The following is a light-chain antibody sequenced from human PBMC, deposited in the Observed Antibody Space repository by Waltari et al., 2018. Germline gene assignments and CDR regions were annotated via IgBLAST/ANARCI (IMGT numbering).Light chain of an antibody. CDR3: AAWDDSLNAFV. CDR2: IND. Sequence: QSGLTQPPSASEAPGQRVTISCSGSSSNIGINTVNWYQHLPGAAPKLVIYINDQRPPGGPDRFSGSKSDTSASLAISGRQSADEADYYCAAWDDSLNAFVFGNGTKVTVL. J-gene: IGLJ1*01. CDR1: SSNIGINT. V-gene: IGLV1-44*01.